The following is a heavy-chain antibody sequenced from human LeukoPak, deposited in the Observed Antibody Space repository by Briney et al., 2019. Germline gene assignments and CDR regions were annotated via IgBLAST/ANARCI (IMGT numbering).Heavy chain of an antibody. D-gene: IGHD3-22*01. CDR3: AREYYDSSGYPLFDY. CDR2: INPNSGGT. J-gene: IGHJ4*02. Sequence: ASVKVSCKASGYTFTGYYMHWVRQAPGQGLEWMGWINPNSGGTNYAQKFQGRVTMTRDTSISTAYMELSRLRSDDTAVYYCAREYYDSSGYPLFDYWGQGTLVTVSS. V-gene: IGHV1-2*02. CDR1: GYTFTGYY.